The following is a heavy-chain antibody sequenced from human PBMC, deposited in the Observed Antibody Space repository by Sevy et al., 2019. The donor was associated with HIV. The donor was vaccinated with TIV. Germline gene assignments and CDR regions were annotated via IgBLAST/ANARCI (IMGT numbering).Heavy chain of an antibody. D-gene: IGHD4-4*01. J-gene: IGHJ6*02. CDR3: AREDHSNYEDYYYYYGMDV. V-gene: IGHV3-48*01. Sequence: GGSLRLSCAASGFTFSSYSMNWVRQAPGKGLEWVSYISSSSSTIYYADSVKGRFTISRDNAKNSLYLQMNSLRAEDTAVYYCAREDHSNYEDYYYYYGMDVWGQGTTVTVSS. CDR1: GFTFSSYS. CDR2: ISSSSSTI.